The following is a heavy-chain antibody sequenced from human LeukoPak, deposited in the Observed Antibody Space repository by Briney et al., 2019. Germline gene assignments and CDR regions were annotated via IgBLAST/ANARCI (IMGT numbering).Heavy chain of an antibody. CDR2: IYPGDSDT. CDR1: GYSFTSYW. CDR3: ARPIAAAGSYYYYGMDV. V-gene: IGHV5-51*01. Sequence: GESLKISCKGSGYSFTSYWIGWVRQMPGKGLEWMGIIYPGDSDTRYSPSFQGQVTISADKFISTAYLQWSSLRASDTAMYYCARPIAAAGSYYYYGMDVWGQGTTVTVSS. J-gene: IGHJ6*02. D-gene: IGHD6-13*01.